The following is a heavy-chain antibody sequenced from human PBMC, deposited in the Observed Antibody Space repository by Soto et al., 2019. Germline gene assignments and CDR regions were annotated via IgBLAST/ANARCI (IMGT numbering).Heavy chain of an antibody. CDR1: GGSISSGGYY. V-gene: IGHV4-31*03. CDR3: ERAVVPAAIVASRFHSSYGMDV. Sequence: SETLSLTCTVSGGSISSGGYYWSWIRQHPGKGLEWIGYLYYSGSTYYTPSLKRRVTISVDTSKNQFSLKLRSVTDADTTVHYCERAVVPAAIVASRFHSSYGMDVWRQGDTVTISS. CDR2: LYYSGST. J-gene: IGHJ6*02. D-gene: IGHD2-2*01.